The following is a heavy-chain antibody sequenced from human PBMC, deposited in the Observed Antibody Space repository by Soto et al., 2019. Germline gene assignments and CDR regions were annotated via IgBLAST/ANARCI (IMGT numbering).Heavy chain of an antibody. V-gene: IGHV1-18*04. Sequence: GASVKVSCKASGYTFTSYGISWVRQAPGQGLEWMRLISGYNGNTNYAQKLQGRVTMTTDTSTNTAYMEVRSLRSDDTAVYYRASASITMMRGVTYYYYGVHDWGQGTMVTVSS. D-gene: IGHD3-10*01. CDR1: GYTFTSYG. CDR3: ASASITMMRGVTYYYYGVHD. CDR2: ISGYNGNT. J-gene: IGHJ6*02.